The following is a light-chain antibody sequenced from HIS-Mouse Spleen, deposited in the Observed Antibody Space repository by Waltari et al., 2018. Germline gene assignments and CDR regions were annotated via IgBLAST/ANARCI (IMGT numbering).Light chain of an antibody. Sequence: DLQTTQSPSTLSASVGDRVTITCRASQSISSWLAWYQQKPGKAPKLRIYKASSLESGVPSRFSGNGSRTEFTLTISSLQPDDFETYYCQQYNSYYTFGGGTKVEIK. V-gene: IGKV1-5*03. J-gene: IGKJ4*01. CDR1: QSISSW. CDR3: QQYNSYYT. CDR2: KAS.